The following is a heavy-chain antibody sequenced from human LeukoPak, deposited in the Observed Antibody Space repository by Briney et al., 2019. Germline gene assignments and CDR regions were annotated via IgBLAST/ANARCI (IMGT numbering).Heavy chain of an antibody. CDR2: INPSGGST. CDR1: GYTFTSYY. Sequence: GASVKVSCKASGYTFTSYYMHWVRRAPGQGLEWMGIINPSGGSTSYAQKSQGRVTMTRDTSTSTVYMELGRLRSDDTAVYYCARGTVPAAIPGEAFDIWGQGTMVTVSS. CDR3: ARGTVPAAIPGEAFDI. D-gene: IGHD2-2*02. V-gene: IGHV1-46*01. J-gene: IGHJ3*02.